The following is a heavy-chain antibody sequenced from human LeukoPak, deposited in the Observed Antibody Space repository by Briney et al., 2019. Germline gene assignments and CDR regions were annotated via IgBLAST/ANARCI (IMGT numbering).Heavy chain of an antibody. V-gene: IGHV4-59*08. CDR2: IYYSGST. CDR3: ARHKTSIFGVARGFDP. D-gene: IGHD3-3*01. J-gene: IGHJ5*02. CDR1: GGSISSYY. Sequence: SETLSLTCTVSGGSISSYYWSWIRQPPGKGLEWIGYIYYSGSTNYNPSLKSRVTISVDTSKNQFSLKLSSVTAADTAVYYCARHKTSIFGVARGFDPWGQGTLVTVSS.